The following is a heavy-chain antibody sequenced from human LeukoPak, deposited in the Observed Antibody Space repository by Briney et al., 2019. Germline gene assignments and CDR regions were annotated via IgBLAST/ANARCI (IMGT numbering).Heavy chain of an antibody. D-gene: IGHD3-3*01. CDR3: ARHTNNITIFGVVIIPLDAFDI. Sequence: PSETLSLTCTVSGGSISSSSYYWGWIRQPPGKGLEWIGSIYYSGSTYHNPSLKSRVTISVDTSKNQFSLKLSSVTAADTAVYYCARHTNNITIFGVVIIPLDAFDIWGQGTMVTVSS. V-gene: IGHV4-39*01. J-gene: IGHJ3*02. CDR1: GGSISSSSYY. CDR2: IYYSGST.